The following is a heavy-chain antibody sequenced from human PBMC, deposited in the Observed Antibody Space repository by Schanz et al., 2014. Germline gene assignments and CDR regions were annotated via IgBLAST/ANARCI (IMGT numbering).Heavy chain of an antibody. J-gene: IGHJ4*02. V-gene: IGHV3-9*01. CDR2: MSWNAGSL. CDR3: ARDGDFDY. CDR1: GFRFDDYA. Sequence: EVQLVESGGGLVQPRGSLRLSCAASGFRFDDYAMHWVRQAPGKGLEWVSGMSWNAGSLGYGDSVKGRFTISRDNAKNSLYLQMNSLRAEDTAVYYCARDGDFDYWGQGTLVTVSS.